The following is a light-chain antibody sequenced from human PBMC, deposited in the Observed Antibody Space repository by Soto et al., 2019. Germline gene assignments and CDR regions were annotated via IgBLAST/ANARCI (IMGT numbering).Light chain of an antibody. CDR2: KAS. J-gene: IGKJ4*01. V-gene: IGKV1-5*03. CDR1: PTISRW. CDR3: QQYNTYPLT. Sequence: DIHMTQSPSTLSASVGDSVTITCRASPTISRWLAWYQQKPGKAPNLLIYKASSLESGVPSRFSGSGSGTEFTLTISSLQPDDFAIYYCQQYNTYPLTFGGGTKVEIK.